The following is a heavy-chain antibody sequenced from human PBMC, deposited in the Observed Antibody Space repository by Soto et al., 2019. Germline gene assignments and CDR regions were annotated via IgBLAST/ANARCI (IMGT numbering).Heavy chain of an antibody. CDR1: GFTFSSYA. V-gene: IGHV3-30-3*01. CDR3: ARDSQSDAGFDY. Sequence: QVQLVESGGGVVQPGRSLRLSCAASGFTFSSYAMHWVRQAPGKGLEWVAVISYDGSNKYYVDSVKGRFTISRDNSKNPLYRQMNSLRAEDTAVYYCARDSQSDAGFDYWVQGTLVTVSS. J-gene: IGHJ4*02. CDR2: ISYDGSNK.